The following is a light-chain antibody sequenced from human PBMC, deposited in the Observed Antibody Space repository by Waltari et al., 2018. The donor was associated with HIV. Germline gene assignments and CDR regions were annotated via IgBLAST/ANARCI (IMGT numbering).Light chain of an antibody. V-gene: IGLV1-40*01. J-gene: IGLJ2*01. CDR3: QSYDSSLSGSV. CDR2: HDN. Sequence: QSVLTQPPSVSGAPGQRVTLSCTGSSSNIGTHAVHWNQQVPGRAPKLLIYHDNNRPSGVPSRFAGAKYGTSASLAITWLQAEDETDYYCQSYDSSLSGSVFGGGTKLTVL. CDR1: SSNIGTHA.